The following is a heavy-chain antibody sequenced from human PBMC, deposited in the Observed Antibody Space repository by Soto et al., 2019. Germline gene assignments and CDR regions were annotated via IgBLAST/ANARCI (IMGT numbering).Heavy chain of an antibody. J-gene: IGHJ4*02. CDR1: GFTFSFYA. CDR3: AEPTHCSGGSCYVDY. V-gene: IGHV3-23*01. D-gene: IGHD2-15*01. CDR2: ISGSGGTT. Sequence: EVELLESGGGLVQPGGSLRLSCAASGFTFSFYAMTWVRQAPGEGLEWVSGISGSGGTTYYADSVKGRFTIARDNSKNTLYLQMNRLRAEDTDLYYCAEPTHCSGGSCYVDYWGQGTLVTVSS.